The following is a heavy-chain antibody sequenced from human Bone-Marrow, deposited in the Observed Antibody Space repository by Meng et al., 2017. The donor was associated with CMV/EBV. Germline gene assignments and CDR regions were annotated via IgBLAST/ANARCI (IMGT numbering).Heavy chain of an antibody. V-gene: IGHV4-39*07. Sequence: GSLRLSCTVSGGSFSGSRYYWGWIRQPPGKGLEWIGSVYYSGSTYYNPSLKSRVTISVDTSKNQFSLKLSSVTAADTAVYYCTRRSRLGAEGQKGYDYWGQGTLVTVPS. J-gene: IGHJ4*02. CDR3: TRRSRLGAEGQKGYDY. D-gene: IGHD3-16*01. CDR2: VYYSGST. CDR1: GGSFSGSRYY.